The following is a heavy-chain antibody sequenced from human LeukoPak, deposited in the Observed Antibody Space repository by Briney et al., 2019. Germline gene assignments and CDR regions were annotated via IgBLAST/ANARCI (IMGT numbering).Heavy chain of an antibody. CDR3: ARLARGRRWELLPYYFDY. CDR2: LKQDGSET. J-gene: IGHJ4*02. CDR1: GFTFSRYW. D-gene: IGHD1-26*01. V-gene: IGHV3-7*01. Sequence: GGSLRLSCAASGFTFSRYWMSWVRQAPRKGLEWVANLKQDGSETYYVDSVKGRFTISRDNAKNSLYLQMNSLRAEDTAVYYCARLARGRRWELLPYYFDYWGQGTLVTVSS.